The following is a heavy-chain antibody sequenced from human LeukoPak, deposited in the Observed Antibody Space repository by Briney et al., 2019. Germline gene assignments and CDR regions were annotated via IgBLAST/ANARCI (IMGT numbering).Heavy chain of an antibody. CDR1: GVTLSSYG. CDR2: IWYDGSNR. V-gene: IGHV3-33*01. D-gene: IGHD3-22*01. J-gene: IGHJ3*02. CDR3: ARDPSTMIVPAMAFDI. Sequence: QSGGSLRLSCAASGVTLSSYGMHWVRQAPGKGLEWVTVIWYDGSNRYYADSVKGRFTISRDNSKNTLYLQMNSLRAEDTAVYYCARDPSTMIVPAMAFDIWGQGTMVTVSS.